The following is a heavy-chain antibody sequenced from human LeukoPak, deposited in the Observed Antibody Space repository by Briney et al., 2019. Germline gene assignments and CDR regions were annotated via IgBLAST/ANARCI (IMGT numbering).Heavy chain of an antibody. V-gene: IGHV4-31*03. CDR3: ARDSTFKGAADY. Sequence: SETLFLTCTVSGGSISSGGYYWSWIRQHPGKGLEWIGYIYYSGSTYYNPSLKSRVTISVDTSKNQFSLKLSSVTAADTAVYYCARDSTFKGAADYWGQGTLVTVSS. CDR2: IYYSGST. D-gene: IGHD1-26*01. J-gene: IGHJ4*02. CDR1: GGSISSGGYY.